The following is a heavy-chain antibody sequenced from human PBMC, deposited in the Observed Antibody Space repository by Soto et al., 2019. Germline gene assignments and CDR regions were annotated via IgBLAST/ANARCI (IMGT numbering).Heavy chain of an antibody. D-gene: IGHD2-15*01. J-gene: IGHJ4*02. V-gene: IGHV3-23*01. Sequence: VGSLRLSCAASGFTFTNYAMSWVRQAPGEVLEWLATISGSSSATFYADSVKGRFPLSRDNSKDTLYLQMNSLRAEDTAVYFCAKGGSAYCTGGSCYHPFDYWGQGTLVTVSS. CDR3: AKGGSAYCTGGSCYHPFDY. CDR1: GFTFTNYA. CDR2: ISGSSSAT.